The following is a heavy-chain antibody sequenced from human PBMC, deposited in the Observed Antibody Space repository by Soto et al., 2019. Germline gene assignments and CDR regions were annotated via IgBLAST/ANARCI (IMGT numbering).Heavy chain of an antibody. J-gene: IGHJ4*02. V-gene: IGHV3-23*01. D-gene: IGHD5-12*01. CDR2: ISGSGST. CDR3: AKDPGYSKDYFDP. CDR1: GFTFSSYA. Sequence: GGSLRLSCAASGFTFSSYAMSWVRQAPGKGLEWVSAISGSGSTYYADSVKGRFTISRDNSKNTLYLQMNSLRAEDTAVYYCAKDPGYSKDYFDPWGQGTLVTVSS.